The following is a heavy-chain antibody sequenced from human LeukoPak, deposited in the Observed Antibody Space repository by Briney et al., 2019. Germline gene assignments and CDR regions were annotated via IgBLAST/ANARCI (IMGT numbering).Heavy chain of an antibody. CDR3: VSGVSYYDSSGYLDAFDI. CDR2: ISAYYNNT. V-gene: IGHV1-18*01. CDR1: GYTFTRYG. D-gene: IGHD3-22*01. J-gene: IGHJ3*02. Sequence: ASVKVSCKASGYTFTRYGISWVRQAPGQGLEWMGWISAYYNNTKYAQKLQARVTMTTDTSTSTAYMELRSLRSDDTAVYYCVSGVSYYDSSGYLDAFDIWGQGTMVTVSS.